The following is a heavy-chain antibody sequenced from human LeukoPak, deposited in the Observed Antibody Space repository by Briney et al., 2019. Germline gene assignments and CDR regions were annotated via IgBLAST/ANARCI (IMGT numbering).Heavy chain of an antibody. Sequence: GGSLRLSCAASGFTFSSYGMHWVRQAPGKGLEWVAVISYDGSNKYYADSVKGRFTISRDNSKNTLYLQMNSLRAEDTAVYYCANGPPPMYSSSWYGVHYWGQGTLVTVSS. CDR1: GFTFSSYG. D-gene: IGHD6-13*01. V-gene: IGHV3-30*18. CDR2: ISYDGSNK. CDR3: ANGPPPMYSSSWYGVHY. J-gene: IGHJ4*02.